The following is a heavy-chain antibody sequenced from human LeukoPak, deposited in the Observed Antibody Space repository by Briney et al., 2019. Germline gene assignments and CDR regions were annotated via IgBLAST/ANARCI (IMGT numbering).Heavy chain of an antibody. Sequence: GGSLRLSCAASGFTFSSYDMHRVRQAPGKGLEWVAFIWSDGSNKYYADSVKGRFTISRDNVKNLLYLQMNSLRAEDTAVYYCARVQRGIAVALDYWGQGTLATVSS. CDR3: ARVQRGIAVALDY. CDR2: IWSDGSNK. J-gene: IGHJ4*02. V-gene: IGHV3-33*03. D-gene: IGHD6-19*01. CDR1: GFTFSSYD.